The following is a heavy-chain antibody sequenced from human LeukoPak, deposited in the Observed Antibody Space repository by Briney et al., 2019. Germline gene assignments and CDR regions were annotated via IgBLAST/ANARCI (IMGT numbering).Heavy chain of an antibody. CDR2: ISGSGDST. CDR1: GFTFSSYA. Sequence: GGFLRLSCAASGFTFSSYAMSCVRQAPGKGLEWGSAISGSGDSTYSAASVKGRFTITRDNYKTTLHLQMNSLRDDDTAVYYCANGAPLTAFDIWGQGTMVTVSS. CDR3: ANGAPLTAFDI. J-gene: IGHJ3*02. V-gene: IGHV3-23*01. D-gene: IGHD4-17*01.